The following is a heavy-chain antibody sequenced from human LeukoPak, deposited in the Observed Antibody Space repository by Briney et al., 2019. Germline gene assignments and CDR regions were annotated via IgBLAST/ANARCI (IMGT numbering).Heavy chain of an antibody. CDR2: INHSGST. CDR1: GGSFSGYY. J-gene: IGHJ5*02. D-gene: IGHD5-18*01. Sequence: SETLSLTCAVYGGSFSGYYWSWIRQPPGKGLEWIGEINHSGSTNYNPSLKSRVTISVDTSKNQFSLKLSSVTAADTAVYYCARGYSYGLRWFDPWGEGTLVTVSS. V-gene: IGHV4-34*01. CDR3: ARGYSYGLRWFDP.